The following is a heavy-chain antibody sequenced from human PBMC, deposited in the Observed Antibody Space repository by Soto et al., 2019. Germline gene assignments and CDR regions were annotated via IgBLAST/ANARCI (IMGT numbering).Heavy chain of an antibody. J-gene: IGHJ4*02. Sequence: EVQLVESGGGLVKPGGSLRLSCAASGFTFTRYSMNWVRQAPGKGLEWVSSISRTTNYIYYGDSMKGRFTISRDKAKNSPYLEMNSLRAEDTAVYYCARESEDLTTNFDYWGQGTLVTVS. CDR3: ARESEDLTTNFDY. CDR2: ISRTTNYI. CDR1: GFTFTRYS. V-gene: IGHV3-21*06.